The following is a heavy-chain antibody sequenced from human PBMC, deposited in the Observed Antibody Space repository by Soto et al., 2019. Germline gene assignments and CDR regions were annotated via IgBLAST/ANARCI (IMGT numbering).Heavy chain of an antibody. J-gene: IGHJ6*02. CDR3: ARDKGRYDIGMDV. Sequence: PWETPSPTRTVSGRPIDTYYRPWIRQPPGKGLERIGYIFYSGSTNYNPYLKRRASISVDTSKKHFSLRLSSVTTADTAVYYCARDKGRYDIGMDVWGQGTTVTVSS. D-gene: IGHD3-9*01. V-gene: IGHV4-59*01. CDR2: IFYSGST. CDR1: GRPIDTYY.